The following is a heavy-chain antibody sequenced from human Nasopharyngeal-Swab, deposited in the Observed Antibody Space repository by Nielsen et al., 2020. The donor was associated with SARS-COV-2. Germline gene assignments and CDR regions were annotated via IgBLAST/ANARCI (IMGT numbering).Heavy chain of an antibody. CDR1: GFTFSSYA. CDR3: ARARGSSGYYYDYYYYMDV. CDR2: ISYDGSNK. J-gene: IGHJ6*03. D-gene: IGHD3-22*01. Sequence: GESLKSSCAASGFTFSSYAMHWVRQAPGKGLERGAVISYDGSNKYYADSVKGRFTISRDNSKNTLYLQMNSLRAEDTAVYYCARARGSSGYYYDYYYYMDVWGKGTTVTVSS. V-gene: IGHV3-30-3*01.